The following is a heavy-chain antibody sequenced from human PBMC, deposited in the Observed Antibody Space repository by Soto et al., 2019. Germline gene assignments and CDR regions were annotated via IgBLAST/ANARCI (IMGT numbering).Heavy chain of an antibody. D-gene: IGHD2-2*01. J-gene: IGHJ6*02. CDR1: GYTFTGYY. Sequence: GSVKVSCKASGYTFTGYYMHWVRQAPGQGLEWMGWINPNSGGTNYAQKFQGWVTMTRGTSISTAYMELSRLRSDDTAVYYCARVRSNDNCSSTSCPDYYYGMDVWGQGTTVTVSS. V-gene: IGHV1-2*04. CDR2: INPNSGGT. CDR3: ARVRSNDNCSSTSCPDYYYGMDV.